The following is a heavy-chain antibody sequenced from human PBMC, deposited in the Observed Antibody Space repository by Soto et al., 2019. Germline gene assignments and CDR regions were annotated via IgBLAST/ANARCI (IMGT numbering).Heavy chain of an antibody. J-gene: IGHJ3*02. D-gene: IGHD4-17*01. V-gene: IGHV3-23*01. CDR1: GFTFSTCA. CDR2: ISGSGDST. CDR3: ARPRGYGVFDAYDI. Sequence: PGGSLRLSCAASGFTFSTCAMSWVRQAPGKGLEWVSAISGSGDSTYSADSVRGRFTISRDNSINTLYLQMNNLGYEDTAVYYCARPRGYGVFDAYDIWGQGTMVTVSS.